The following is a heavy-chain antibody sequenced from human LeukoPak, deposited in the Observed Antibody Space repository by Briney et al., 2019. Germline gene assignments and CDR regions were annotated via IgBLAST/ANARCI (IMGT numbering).Heavy chain of an antibody. CDR3: ARGRTHDYGVDYFDY. CDR1: GFTFSSYN. V-gene: IGHV3-21*01. Sequence: GGSLRLSCAASGFTFSSYNMNWVRQAPGKGLEWVPSISGSSSYIYYADSVKGRFTISRDNAKNSLYLQMNSLRAEDTAVYYCARGRTHDYGVDYFDYWGQGTLVTVSS. J-gene: IGHJ4*02. CDR2: ISGSSSYI. D-gene: IGHD4-17*01.